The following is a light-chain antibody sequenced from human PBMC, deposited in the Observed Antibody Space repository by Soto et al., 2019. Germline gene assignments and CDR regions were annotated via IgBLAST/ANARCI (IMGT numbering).Light chain of an antibody. Sequence: EIGLTQSPGTLSLSPGERATLSCRASQSVTSTFLAWYQQKPGQAPRLLISGVSSRATGIPDRFSGSGSGTDFTLTISRLEPEDFAVYYCQQYGSSPLYSLGQGTKLDIK. CDR1: QSVTSTF. V-gene: IGKV3-20*01. CDR2: GVS. CDR3: QQYGSSPLYS. J-gene: IGKJ2*03.